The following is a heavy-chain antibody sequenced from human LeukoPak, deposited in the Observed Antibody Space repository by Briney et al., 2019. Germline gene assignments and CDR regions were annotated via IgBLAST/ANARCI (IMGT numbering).Heavy chain of an antibody. J-gene: IGHJ3*02. CDR3: ARRLSIVVVGDDAFDI. Sequence: SETLSLTCTVFGGSISSYYWSWIRQPPGKGLEWIGYIYYSGSTNYNPSLKSRVTISVDTSKNQFSLKLSSVTAADTAVYYCARRLSIVVVGDDAFDIWGQGTMVTVSS. CDR2: IYYSGST. CDR1: GGSISSYY. D-gene: IGHD2-15*01. V-gene: IGHV4-59*08.